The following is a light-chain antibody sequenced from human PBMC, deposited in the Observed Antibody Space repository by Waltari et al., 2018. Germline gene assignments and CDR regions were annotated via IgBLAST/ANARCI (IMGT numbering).Light chain of an antibody. CDR1: QGVGTY. Sequence: EIVLTQSPATLSLSPGERATLSCRASQGVGTYLAWYQQKPGQAPRFLIYDASNRATGIPARFSGSGSGTEFTLTISSLEPEDFAVYYCQQRSNWLTFGGGTKVEIK. CDR3: QQRSNWLT. V-gene: IGKV3-11*01. CDR2: DAS. J-gene: IGKJ4*01.